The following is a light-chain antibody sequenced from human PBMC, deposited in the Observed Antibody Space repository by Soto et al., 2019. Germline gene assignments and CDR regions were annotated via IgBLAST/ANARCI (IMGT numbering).Light chain of an antibody. CDR2: EAS. CDR1: QSISGS. CDR3: QQYNCYWS. J-gene: IGKJ1*01. V-gene: IGKV1-5*03. Sequence: DIQMTQSPSTLSASVGDRVTITCRASQSISGSLAWYQQKPGKAPKLLTYEASNLKSGVPSRFSGSGSGTEDTLTISSLQADYSASYYCQQYNCYWSFGQGTRVVIK.